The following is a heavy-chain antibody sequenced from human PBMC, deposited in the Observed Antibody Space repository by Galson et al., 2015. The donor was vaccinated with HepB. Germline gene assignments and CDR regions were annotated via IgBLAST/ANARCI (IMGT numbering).Heavy chain of an antibody. J-gene: IGHJ4*02. D-gene: IGHD4/OR15-4a*01. Sequence: SLRLSCAASGFTFNCCGMQWVRQAPGKGLEWVAVVSSDGGTQFYADSVKGRFTISRDNSKNTQYLQMNSLRVEDTAVYYCAKESEKPQYGAYFDFWGQGILVTVSS. V-gene: IGHV3-30*18. CDR2: VSSDGGTQ. CDR1: GFTFNCCG. CDR3: AKESEKPQYGAYFDF.